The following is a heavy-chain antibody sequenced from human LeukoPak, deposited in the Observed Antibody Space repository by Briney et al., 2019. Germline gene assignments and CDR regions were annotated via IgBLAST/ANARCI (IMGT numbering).Heavy chain of an antibody. J-gene: IGHJ4*02. CDR2: ISSGGGTI. D-gene: IGHD2-15*01. CDR1: GFTFSSYE. Sequence: GGSLRLSCAASGFTFSSYEMNWVRQAPGKGLEWVSYISSGGGTIYYADSVKGRFTISRDNAKNSLYLQMNSLRAEDTAVYYCARAGYCGAGTCYSDYYDYWGQGTLVTVSS. V-gene: IGHV3-48*03. CDR3: ARAGYCGAGTCYSDYYDY.